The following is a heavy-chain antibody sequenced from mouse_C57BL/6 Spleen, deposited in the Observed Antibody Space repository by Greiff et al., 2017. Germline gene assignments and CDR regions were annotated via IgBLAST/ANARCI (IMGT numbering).Heavy chain of an antibody. V-gene: IGHV5-17*01. CDR3: AREEGYLYAMDY. Sequence: DVHLVESGGGLVKPGGSLKLSCAASGFTFSDYGMHWVRQAPEKGLEWVAYISSGSSTIYYADTVKGRFTISRDNAKNTLFLQMTSLRSEDTAMYYCAREEGYLYAMDYWGQGTSVTVSS. CDR1: GFTFSDYG. CDR2: ISSGSSTI. J-gene: IGHJ4*01. D-gene: IGHD2-2*01.